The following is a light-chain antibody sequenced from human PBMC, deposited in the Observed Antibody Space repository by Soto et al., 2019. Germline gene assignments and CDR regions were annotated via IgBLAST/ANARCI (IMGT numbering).Light chain of an antibody. Sequence: QPVLTQPASVSGSPGQSITISCTGTSGDIGSYNFVSWYQQHPGKAPKLIISDVTNRPLGVSSRFSGSKSDNTASLTISGLQSEDEADYYCKSYTNSDTYVFGTGTKLTVL. V-gene: IGLV2-14*03. CDR3: KSYTNSDTYV. CDR1: SGDIGSYNF. J-gene: IGLJ1*01. CDR2: DVT.